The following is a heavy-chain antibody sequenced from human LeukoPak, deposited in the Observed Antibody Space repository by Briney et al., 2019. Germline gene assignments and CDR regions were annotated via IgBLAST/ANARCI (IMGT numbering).Heavy chain of an antibody. CDR2: VYYFGST. Sequence: SETLSLTCAVSNGSFSSVGSSWSWIRQPPGKGLAWIGYVYYFGSTHYNPSLKSRINISIDASKNHFSLKLTSVSAADTAVYYCANLRESFWIPEFDYWGQGTLVTVSS. J-gene: IGHJ4*02. CDR3: ANLRESFWIPEFDY. V-gene: IGHV4-30-4*07. CDR1: NGSFSSVGSS. D-gene: IGHD1-1*01.